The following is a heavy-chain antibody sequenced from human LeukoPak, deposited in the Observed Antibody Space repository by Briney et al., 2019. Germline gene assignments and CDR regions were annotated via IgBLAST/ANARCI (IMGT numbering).Heavy chain of an antibody. V-gene: IGHV3-21*01. CDR1: GFTFSSYS. D-gene: IGHD3-10*01. CDR3: ARPLWFGASDAFDI. Sequence: PGGSLRLSCAASGFTFSSYSMNWVRQASGKGLEWASSISSSSSYIYYADSVKGRFTISRDNAKTSLYLQMNSLRAEDTAVYYCARPLWFGASDAFDIWGQGTMVTVSS. CDR2: ISSSSSYI. J-gene: IGHJ3*02.